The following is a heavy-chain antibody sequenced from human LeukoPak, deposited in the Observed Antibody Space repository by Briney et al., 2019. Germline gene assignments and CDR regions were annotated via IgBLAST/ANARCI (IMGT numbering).Heavy chain of an antibody. Sequence: AASVKVSCKASGGTFSSYAISWVRQAPGQGLEWMGGIIPIFGTANYAQKFQGRVTITTDESTSTAYMELSSLRSEDTAVYYCARSRSNYPFGWFDPWGQGTLVTVSS. V-gene: IGHV1-69*05. CDR1: GGTFSSYA. CDR3: ARSRSNYPFGWFDP. CDR2: IIPIFGTA. D-gene: IGHD4-11*01. J-gene: IGHJ5*02.